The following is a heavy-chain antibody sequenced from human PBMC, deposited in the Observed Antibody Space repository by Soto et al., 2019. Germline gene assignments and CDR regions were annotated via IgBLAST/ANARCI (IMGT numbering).Heavy chain of an antibody. CDR1: GFTFSRHG. V-gene: IGHV3-23*01. Sequence: PGGSLRLSCTASGFTFSRHGMTWVRQAPGKGLEWVSGLSDSGGSIYYADSVKGRFTISRDNSMNTLYLQMNTLRAEDTAIYYCAKVSSSWYAGFFDLWGQGTLVTVSS. J-gene: IGHJ4*02. CDR3: AKVSSSWYAGFFDL. CDR2: LSDSGGSI. D-gene: IGHD6-13*01.